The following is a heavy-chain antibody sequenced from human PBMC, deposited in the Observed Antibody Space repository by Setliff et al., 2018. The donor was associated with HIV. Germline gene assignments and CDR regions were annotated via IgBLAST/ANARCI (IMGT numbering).Heavy chain of an antibody. CDR1: GGSVSSSNW. Sequence: SETLSLTCAVSGGSVSSSNWWSWVRQPPGKGLEWIGSLYYTGIPYYNPSLKSRVTISADSSTTQFSLKLISVTAADTAVYYCASGDYMDVWGKGITVTVSS. D-gene: IGHD7-27*01. V-gene: IGHV4-4*02. CDR2: LYYTGIP. J-gene: IGHJ6*03. CDR3: ASGDYMDV.